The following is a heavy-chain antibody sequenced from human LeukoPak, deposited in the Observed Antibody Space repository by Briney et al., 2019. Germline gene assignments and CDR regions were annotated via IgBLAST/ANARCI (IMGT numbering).Heavy chain of an antibody. Sequence: GGSLRLSCAASGFTFSSYSMNWVRQAPGKGLEWVSSISSSSYIYYADSVKGRFTISRDNAKNSLYLQMNSLRAEDTAVYYCGRGFQDTAMDNYYYYGMDVWGQGTTVTVSS. D-gene: IGHD5-18*01. J-gene: IGHJ6*02. CDR1: GFTFSSYS. V-gene: IGHV3-21*01. CDR3: GRGFQDTAMDNYYYYGMDV. CDR2: ISSSSYI.